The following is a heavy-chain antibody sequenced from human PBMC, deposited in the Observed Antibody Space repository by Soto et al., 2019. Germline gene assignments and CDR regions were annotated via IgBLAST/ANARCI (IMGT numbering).Heavy chain of an antibody. J-gene: IGHJ5*02. V-gene: IGHV3-30-3*01. CDR1: GLTFSSYA. Sequence: PGGSLRLSCAASGLTFSSYAMHWVRQAPGKGLEWVAVISYDGSNKYYADSVKGRFTISRDNSKNTLYLQMNSLRAEDTAVYYCARAARITMVRGVEGNWFDPWGKGTLVTVSS. CDR3: ARAARITMVRGVEGNWFDP. CDR2: ISYDGSNK. D-gene: IGHD3-10*01.